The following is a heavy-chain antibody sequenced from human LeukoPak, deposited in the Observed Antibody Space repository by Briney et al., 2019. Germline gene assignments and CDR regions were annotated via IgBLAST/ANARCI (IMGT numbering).Heavy chain of an antibody. J-gene: IGHJ5*02. CDR1: GASISTYY. V-gene: IGHV4-59*08. D-gene: IGHD6-13*01. CDR3: ARRISSSFNWFDP. CDR2: IYYSGST. Sequence: SETRSLTCTVSGASISTYYWSWIRQPPGKGLEWIGYIYYSGSTNYNPSLKSRVTISVDTSKNQFSLKLNSVTAADTAVYYCARRISSSFNWFDPWGQGTLDNVSS.